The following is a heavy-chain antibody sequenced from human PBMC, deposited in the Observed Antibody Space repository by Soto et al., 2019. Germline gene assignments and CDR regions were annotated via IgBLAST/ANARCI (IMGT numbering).Heavy chain of an antibody. CDR3: AHSPILAYDGAANAAEFDY. CDR2: IYWDDDK. D-gene: IGHD6-25*01. J-gene: IGHJ4*02. CDR1: GFSLSTSGVG. Sequence: QITLKESGPTLVKPTQTLTLTCTFSGFSLSTSGVGVGWIRQPPGKALEWLAIIYWDDDKRYSPSLKSRLTITKDTSKNRVVFTLTNMVPVDTATYYCAHSPILAYDGAANAAEFDYRGQGTLVTVSS. V-gene: IGHV2-5*02.